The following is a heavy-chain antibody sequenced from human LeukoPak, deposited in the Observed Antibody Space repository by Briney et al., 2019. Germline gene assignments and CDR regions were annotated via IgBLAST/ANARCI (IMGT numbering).Heavy chain of an antibody. CDR1: GDSINGFY. V-gene: IGHV4-4*07. CDR3: ARDVVAARGSFDY. Sequence: SSETLSLTCTVSGDSINGFYWSWIRQAAGKGLEWIGHIYTSGSTNYNPSLRSRVTMSVDMSKNQFSLKLRSVTAADTAVYYCARDVVAARGSFDYWDQGTLVTVSS. D-gene: IGHD2-2*01. CDR2: IYTSGST. J-gene: IGHJ4*02.